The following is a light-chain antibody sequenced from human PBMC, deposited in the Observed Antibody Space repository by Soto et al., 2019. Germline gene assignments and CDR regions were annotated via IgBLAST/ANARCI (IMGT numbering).Light chain of an antibody. CDR3: QKYNSAPPT. Sequence: DIQMTQSPSSLSASVGDRVTITCRASQGISNYLAWYQQKPGKVPKLLIYAASTLQSGVPSRFSGSGSGTDFTLPIRSLQPEDVATYYCQKYNSAPPTFGQGTRLEIK. CDR2: AAS. CDR1: QGISNY. V-gene: IGKV1-27*01. J-gene: IGKJ5*01.